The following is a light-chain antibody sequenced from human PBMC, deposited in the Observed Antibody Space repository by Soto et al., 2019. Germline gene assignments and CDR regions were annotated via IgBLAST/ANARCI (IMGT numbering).Light chain of an antibody. Sequence: NFMLTQPHSVSESPGKTVTISCTRSSGSIASNYVQWYQQRPGRSPTTVIYEDNQRPPGVPDRFSGSIDISSNSASLTISGLKTEDEADYYCQSYDSSNQVFGGGTKLTVL. CDR3: QSYDSSNQV. V-gene: IGLV6-57*01. J-gene: IGLJ2*01. CDR2: EDN. CDR1: SGSIASNY.